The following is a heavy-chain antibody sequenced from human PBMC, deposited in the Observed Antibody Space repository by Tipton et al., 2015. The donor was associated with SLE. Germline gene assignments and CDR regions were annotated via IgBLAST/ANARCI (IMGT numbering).Heavy chain of an antibody. CDR3: TRASYSSSSGFDY. CDR1: GFTLGDFA. Sequence: SLRLSCTASGFTLGDFAMSWVRQAPGKGLEWVGFIRSKAYGGTTEYAASVKGRFTISRDDSKSIAYRQMNSLTTEDTAVYYCTRASYSSSSGFDYWGQGTLVTVSS. J-gene: IGHJ4*02. D-gene: IGHD6-6*01. CDR2: IRSKAYGGTT. V-gene: IGHV3-49*04.